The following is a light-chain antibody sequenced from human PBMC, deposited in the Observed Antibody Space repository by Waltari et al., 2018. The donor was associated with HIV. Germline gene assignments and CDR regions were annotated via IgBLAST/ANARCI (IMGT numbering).Light chain of an antibody. J-gene: IGLJ1*01. CDR2: EVS. CDR3: KSYTSSNTLV. Sequence: QSALTQPASVSGSPGQSITISCTGTSSDVGSFNRVSWYQHHPGKAPKLMIYEVSHRPSGVSNRFSASKSGNTASLTISGLQAEDEADYYCKSYTSSNTLVFGTGTKVTVL. V-gene: IGLV2-14*01. CDR1: SSDVGSFNR.